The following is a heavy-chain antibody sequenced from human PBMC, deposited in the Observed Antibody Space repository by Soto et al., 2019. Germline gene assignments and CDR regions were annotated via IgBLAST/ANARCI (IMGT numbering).Heavy chain of an antibody. CDR3: ARGSGAADGAFNI. CDR1: GGSISSGDYY. J-gene: IGHJ3*02. Sequence: SETLSLTCTVSGGSISSGDYYWSWIRQPPGKGLEWIGYIYYSGSTYYNPSLKSRVTISVDTSKNQFSLKLSSVTAADTAVYYCARGSGAADGAFNIWGQGTMVT. D-gene: IGHD1-26*01. V-gene: IGHV4-30-4*01. CDR2: IYYSGST.